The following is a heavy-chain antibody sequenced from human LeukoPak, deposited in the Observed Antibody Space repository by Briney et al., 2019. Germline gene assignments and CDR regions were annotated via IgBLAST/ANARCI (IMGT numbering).Heavy chain of an antibody. CDR3: ARDPALRYYDSSGYYFPYYFDY. CDR1: GFTFSSYA. D-gene: IGHD3-22*01. CDR2: ISYDGSNK. Sequence: GRSLRLSCAASGFTFSSYAMHWVRQAPGKGLEWVAVISYDGSNKYYADSVKGRFTISRDNSKNTLYLQMNSLRAEDTAVYYCARDPALRYYDSSGYYFPYYFDYWGQGTLVTVSS. J-gene: IGHJ4*02. V-gene: IGHV3-30-3*01.